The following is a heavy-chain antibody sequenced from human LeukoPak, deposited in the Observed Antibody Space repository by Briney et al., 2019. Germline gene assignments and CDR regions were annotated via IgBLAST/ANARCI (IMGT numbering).Heavy chain of an antibody. CDR3: ARDFRGFAVSGVL. Sequence: GGSLRLSCAASGFTFSSRWMSWVRQAPGKGLEWVANIKEDASDKYCVDSVKGRFTISRDNAKNLLYLQMNSLRAEDTAVYYCARDFRGFAVSGVLWGQGTLVTVSS. D-gene: IGHD6-19*01. V-gene: IGHV3-7*03. J-gene: IGHJ4*02. CDR2: IKEDASDK. CDR1: GFTFSSRW.